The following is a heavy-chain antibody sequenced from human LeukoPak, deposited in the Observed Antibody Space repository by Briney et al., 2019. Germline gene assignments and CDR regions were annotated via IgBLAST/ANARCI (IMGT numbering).Heavy chain of an antibody. CDR2: INHSGST. D-gene: IGHD2-15*01. V-gene: IGHV4-34*01. CDR1: GGSFSGYY. J-gene: IGHJ4*02. Sequence: SETLSLTCAVYGGSFSGYYWSWIRQPPGKGLEWIGEINHSGSTNYSPSLKSRVTLSVDTSKNQFSLKLSSVTAADTAVYYCARAYTPFYCSGGSCSAYYFDYWGQGTLVTVSS. CDR3: ARAYTPFYCSGGSCSAYYFDY.